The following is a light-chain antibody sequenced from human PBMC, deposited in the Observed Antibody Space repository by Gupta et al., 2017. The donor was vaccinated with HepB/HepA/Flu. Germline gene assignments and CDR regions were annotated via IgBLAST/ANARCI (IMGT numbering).Light chain of an antibody. CDR2: SVS. CDR1: SSDVGRYNF. Sequence: SPLTQPAPVSASPVQSITISCTRTSSDVGRYNFVSWYQQHPGKVPKLLIHSVSDRPSGVSYRFSGSKSGNTASLTISGLQAEDEADYYCSSYTISNSYVFGTGTTVSIL. V-gene: IGLV2-14*03. CDR3: SSYTISNSYV. J-gene: IGLJ1*01.